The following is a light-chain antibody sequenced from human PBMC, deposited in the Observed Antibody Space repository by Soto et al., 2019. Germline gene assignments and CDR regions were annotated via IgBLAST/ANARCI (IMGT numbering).Light chain of an antibody. V-gene: IGLV1-40*01. J-gene: IGLJ2*01. CDR1: SSNIGAGYD. Sequence: QLVLTQPPSVSGAPGQRVTISCTGSSSNIGAGYDVHWYQQLPGTAPKLLIYGNSNRPSGVPDRFSGSKSGTSASLAITGLQAEDEAVYYCQSYDSSLSAYVVFGGGTKLTVL. CDR3: QSYDSSLSAYVV. CDR2: GNS.